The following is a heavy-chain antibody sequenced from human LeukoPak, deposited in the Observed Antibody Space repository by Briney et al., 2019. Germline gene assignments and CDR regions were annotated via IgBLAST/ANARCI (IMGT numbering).Heavy chain of an antibody. CDR3: ARALLSGSYYSTFDY. V-gene: IGHV3-23*01. J-gene: IGHJ4*02. CDR2: ISNDGGGT. D-gene: IGHD3-10*01. CDR1: GFIFNNYG. Sequence: GGSLRLSCAASGFIFNNYGLVWVRQAPGKGLEWVSAISNDGGGTTYADSVNGRFSVSRDNSKNTLFLQMNSLRAEDTAVYYCARALLSGSYYSTFDYWGQGTLVTVSS.